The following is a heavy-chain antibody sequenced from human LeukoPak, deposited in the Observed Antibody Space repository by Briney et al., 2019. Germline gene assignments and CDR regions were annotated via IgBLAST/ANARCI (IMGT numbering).Heavy chain of an antibody. CDR3: SRGRNIVVVVPGTLGVGYFNY. CDR1: GFTFSSYE. CDR2: ISSSGSTI. Sequence: GGSLRLSCAASGFTFSSYEMNWVRQAPGKGLEWVSYISSSGSTIYSADSVKVRFTISRDNAKNSLYLRMNSLRDEDTAVYYCSRGRNIVVVVPGTLGVGYFNYWGQGTLVTVSS. V-gene: IGHV3-48*03. D-gene: IGHD2-15*01. J-gene: IGHJ4*02.